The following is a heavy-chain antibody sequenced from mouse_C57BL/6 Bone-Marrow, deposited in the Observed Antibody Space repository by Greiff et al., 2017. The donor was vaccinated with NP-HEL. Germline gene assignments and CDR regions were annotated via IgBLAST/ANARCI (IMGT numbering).Heavy chain of an antibody. CDR2: ISYSGST. CDR1: GYSITSDY. Sequence: EVKLMESGPGLAKPSQSLSLTCSVTGYSITSDYWNWIRKFPGHKLEYMGYISYSGSTYYNPSLKRRISITRDTSTNKYYLQLNSVTTEDTATYYCARYGGYLYFDVWGTGTTVTVSS. CDR3: ARYGGYLYFDV. D-gene: IGHD1-1*02. J-gene: IGHJ1*03. V-gene: IGHV3-8*01.